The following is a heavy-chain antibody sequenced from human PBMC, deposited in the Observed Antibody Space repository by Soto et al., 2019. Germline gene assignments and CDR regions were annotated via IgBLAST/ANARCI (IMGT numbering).Heavy chain of an antibody. Sequence: PGGSLRLSCAASGFTFSSYAMSWVRQAPGKGLEWVSAISGSGGSTYYADSVKGRFTISRDNSKNTLYLQMNSLRAEDTAVYYCAKDGTPGSGWSTTNYWGQGTLVTVSS. CDR2: ISGSGGST. D-gene: IGHD6-19*01. CDR1: GFTFSSYA. J-gene: IGHJ4*02. V-gene: IGHV3-23*01. CDR3: AKDGTPGSGWSTTNY.